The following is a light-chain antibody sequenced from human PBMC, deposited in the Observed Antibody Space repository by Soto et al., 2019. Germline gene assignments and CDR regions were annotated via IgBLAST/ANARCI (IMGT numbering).Light chain of an antibody. V-gene: IGKV1-5*03. CDR3: QLYNTYSRT. J-gene: IGKJ1*01. Sequence: DIQMTQSPSTLSASVGDRVTITCRASQSISRMLAWYQQKPGRAPKLLIYKASTLQSGVPSRFSGGGSGTEFTLTISSLQPDDFATYYCQLYNTYSRTFGQGTKVEIK. CDR2: KAS. CDR1: QSISRM.